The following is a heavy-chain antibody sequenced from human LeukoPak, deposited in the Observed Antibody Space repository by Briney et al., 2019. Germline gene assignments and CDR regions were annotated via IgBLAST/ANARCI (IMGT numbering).Heavy chain of an antibody. CDR2: INSDGSST. J-gene: IGHJ3*02. V-gene: IGHV3-74*01. CDR3: ARVRAKKIVVVTAIDDDAFDI. CDR1: GFTFSSYW. D-gene: IGHD2-21*02. Sequence: GGSLRLSCAAPGFTFSSYWMHWVRQAPGKGLVWVSRINSDGSSTSYADSVKGRFTISRDNAKNTLYLQMNSLRAEDTAVYYCARVRAKKIVVVTAIDDDAFDIWGQGTMVTVSS.